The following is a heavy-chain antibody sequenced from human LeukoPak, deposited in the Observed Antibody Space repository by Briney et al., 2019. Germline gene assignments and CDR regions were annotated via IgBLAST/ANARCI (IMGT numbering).Heavy chain of an antibody. CDR3: ARGPTVAFDY. CDR2: ISSGSVTI. CDR1: GFIFSSYS. Sequence: GGSLRLSCAASGFIFSSYSMNWVRQAPGKGLEWLSFISSGSVTIYYADSVKGRFTISRDNAKNSLYLQMNSLRAEDTAVYYCARGPTVAFDYWGQGTLVTVSS. J-gene: IGHJ4*02. D-gene: IGHD4-23*01. V-gene: IGHV3-48*01.